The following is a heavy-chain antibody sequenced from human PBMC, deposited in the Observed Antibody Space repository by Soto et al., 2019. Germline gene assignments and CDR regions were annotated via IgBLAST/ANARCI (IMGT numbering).Heavy chain of an antibody. CDR2: MYYSGTM. J-gene: IGHJ5*02. CDR1: GGYITSSNYY. CDR3: AKHPRHTIVWFDP. D-gene: IGHD3-3*01. Sequence: SETLSLTCSVSGGYITSSNYYWGWIRQSPGKGLEWIGSMYYSGTMYYNPSLKSRVTISADTSKNQFSLKLTSVTAADTAVYYCAKHPRHTIVWFDPWGQGNLVTVSS. V-gene: IGHV4-39*01.